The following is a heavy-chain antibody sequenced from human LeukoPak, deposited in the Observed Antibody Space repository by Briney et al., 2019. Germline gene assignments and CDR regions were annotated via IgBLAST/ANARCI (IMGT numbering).Heavy chain of an antibody. D-gene: IGHD5-18*01. CDR3: ASGYSYPYYYMDV. CDR2: IYSGGST. CDR1: GFTVSSNY. J-gene: IGHJ6*03. V-gene: IGHV3-53*01. Sequence: GGSLRLSCAASGFTVSSNYMSWVRQAPGKGLEWVSVIYSGGSTYYADSVKGRFTISRDNSKNTLYLQMNSLRAEDTAVYYCASGYSYPYYYMDVWGKGTTVTVSS.